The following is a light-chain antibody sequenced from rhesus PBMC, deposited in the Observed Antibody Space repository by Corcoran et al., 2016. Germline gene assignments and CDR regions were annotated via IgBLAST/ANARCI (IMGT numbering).Light chain of an antibody. CDR2: YAT. J-gene: IGKJ1*01. CDR3: QQYNTLPRT. CDR1: QGMSSY. V-gene: IGKV1-32*05. Sequence: DNQMTQSPSSLSASVGDRVTITCRASQGMSSYLNWYQQKPGKAPKLLIYYATRLESGVPSRVSGSGSGTEFTLTISSLQPEDFATYFCQQYNTLPRTFGQGTKVDVK.